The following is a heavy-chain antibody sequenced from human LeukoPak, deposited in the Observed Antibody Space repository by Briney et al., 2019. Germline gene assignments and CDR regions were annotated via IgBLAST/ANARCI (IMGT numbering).Heavy chain of an antibody. V-gene: IGHV3-23*01. J-gene: IGHJ2*01. Sequence: PRGSLRLSCATSGFTLSSYDMSSVRQAPRKGLEWVSASGGDGGSTYADSVKGRFTISRDNSKNTLYLQMNSLRAEDTATYYCAKALNYWYFDLWGRGNLVTVSS. CDR2: SGGDGGST. CDR1: GFTLSSYD. CDR3: AKALNYWYFDL.